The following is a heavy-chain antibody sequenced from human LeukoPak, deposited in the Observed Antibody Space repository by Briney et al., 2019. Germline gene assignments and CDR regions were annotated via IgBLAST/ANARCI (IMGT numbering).Heavy chain of an antibody. J-gene: IGHJ4*02. V-gene: IGHV3-23*01. CDR1: GFTFSSYA. CDR2: ISGSGGST. CDR3: ARDTTMLSD. D-gene: IGHD3-16*01. Sequence: GGSLRLSCAASGFTFSSYAMSWVRQAPGKGLEWVSAISGSGGSTFYTDSVKGRFTISRDNSNNTLYLQMNSLRPEDTALYYCARDTTMLSDWGQGTLITVSS.